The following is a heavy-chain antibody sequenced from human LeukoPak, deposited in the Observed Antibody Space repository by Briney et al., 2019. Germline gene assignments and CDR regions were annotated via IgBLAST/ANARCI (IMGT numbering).Heavy chain of an antibody. CDR3: AREITVGATAGFDY. D-gene: IGHD1-26*01. V-gene: IGHV3-21*01. CDR1: GFTFSSHS. CDR2: ISRSRRYI. Sequence: GGSLTLSRAASGFTFSSHSMNWVRQAPGRGLEWVSSISRSRRYISYEDSVKGRFNISRDNAKNSLYLQMNSLRAEDTAVYYCAREITVGATAGFDYWGQGTLVTVSS. J-gene: IGHJ4*02.